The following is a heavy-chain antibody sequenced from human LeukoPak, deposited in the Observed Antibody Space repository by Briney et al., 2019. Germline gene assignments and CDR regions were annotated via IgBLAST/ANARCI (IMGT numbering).Heavy chain of an antibody. CDR1: GFTFSNFP. J-gene: IGHJ4*02. D-gene: IGHD6-13*01. CDR2: ISGSGIST. CDR3: AKGGIAAGGVNEGK. Sequence: QPGGSLRLSCAASGFTFSNFPMTWVRQAPGKGLEWVSSISGSGISTFYVDSVKGRFTISRDNSKNTLYLQMNSLRAEDTAVYYCAKGGIAAGGVNEGKWGQGTLITVSS. V-gene: IGHV3-23*01.